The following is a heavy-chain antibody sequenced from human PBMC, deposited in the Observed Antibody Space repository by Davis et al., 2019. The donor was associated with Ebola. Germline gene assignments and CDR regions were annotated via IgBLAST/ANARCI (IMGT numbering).Heavy chain of an antibody. J-gene: IGHJ4*02. CDR2: LIPNSGDT. CDR3: ALHTGMLL. D-gene: IGHD3-16*01. Sequence: ASVKVSCKASGYTFTNYDINWVQQAAGQGLEWMGRLIPNSGDTVYAQKFQGRVTVTRNTSITTAYLELSNLRSEDTAVYYCALHTGMLLWGQGTLVTVSS. CDR1: GYTFTNYD. V-gene: IGHV1-8*01.